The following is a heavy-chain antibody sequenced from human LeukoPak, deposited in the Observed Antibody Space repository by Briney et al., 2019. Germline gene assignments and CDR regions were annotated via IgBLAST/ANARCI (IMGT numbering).Heavy chain of an antibody. CDR2: ISGSGGST. CDR1: GFTVSSNY. CDR3: AKEADSSGWYADY. D-gene: IGHD6-19*01. V-gene: IGHV3-23*01. J-gene: IGHJ4*02. Sequence: GGSLRLSCAASGFTVSSNYMSWVRQAPGKGLEWVSVISGSGGSTYYAGSVKGRCTISRDNSKNTLYLEMNSLRAEDTAIYYCAKEADSSGWYADYWGQGTLVTVSS.